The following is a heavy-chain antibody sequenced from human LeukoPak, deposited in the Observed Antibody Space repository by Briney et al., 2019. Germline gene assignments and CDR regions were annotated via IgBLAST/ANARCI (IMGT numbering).Heavy chain of an antibody. V-gene: IGHV4-4*07. CDR1: GGSISSYY. CDR3: ARVSTKNSSGYRFDY. D-gene: IGHD3-22*01. J-gene: IGHJ4*02. CDR2: IYTSGST. Sequence: SETLSLTCTVSGGSISSYYWSWIRQPAGKGLEWIGRIYTSGSTNYNPSLKSRVTISVDTSKNQFSLKLSSVTAADTAVYYCARVSTKNSSGYRFDYWGQGTLVTVSS.